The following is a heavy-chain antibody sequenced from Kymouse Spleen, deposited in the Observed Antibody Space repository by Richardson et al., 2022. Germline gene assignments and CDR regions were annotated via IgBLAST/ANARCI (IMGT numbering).Heavy chain of an antibody. CDR3: ARGGMVRGVRGYYYYGMDV. J-gene: IGHJ6*02. V-gene: IGHV4-61*01. Sequence: QVQLQESGPGLVKPSETLSLTCTVSGGSVSSGSYYWSWIRQPPGKGLEWIGYIYYSGSTNYNPSLKSRVTISVDTSKNQFSLKLSSVTAADTAVYYCARGGMVRGVRGYYYYGMDVWGQGTTVTVSS. CDR1: GGSVSSGSYY. CDR2: IYYSGST. D-gene: IGHD3-10*01.